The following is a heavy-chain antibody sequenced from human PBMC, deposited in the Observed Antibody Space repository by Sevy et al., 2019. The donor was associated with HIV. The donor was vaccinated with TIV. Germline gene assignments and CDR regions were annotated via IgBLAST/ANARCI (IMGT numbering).Heavy chain of an antibody. J-gene: IGHJ6*02. CDR2: LGGSVDMT. V-gene: IGHV3-23*01. D-gene: IGHD1-26*01. Sequence: GGSLRLSCVASGFTFSRYAMSWVRQAPGKGLKWVSALGGSVDMTYYADFVKGRFSISRDNSKNTLYLQMNSLRAEDTAVYYCARVVEALPGYYYGMDVWGQGTTVTVSS. CDR1: GFTFSRYA. CDR3: ARVVEALPGYYYGMDV.